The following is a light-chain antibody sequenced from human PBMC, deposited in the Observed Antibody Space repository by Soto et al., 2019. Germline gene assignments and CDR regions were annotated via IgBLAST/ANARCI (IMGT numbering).Light chain of an antibody. Sequence: EIVLTQSPGTLSLSPGERATLSCRASQSVSSSYLAWYQQKPGQAPRLLIYGASSRATGIRDRFSGSGSGTDFTFTISRLGPEDFAVYYCQQYGSSPQTFGQGTKLEIK. J-gene: IGKJ2*01. CDR3: QQYGSSPQT. CDR1: QSVSSSY. V-gene: IGKV3-20*01. CDR2: GAS.